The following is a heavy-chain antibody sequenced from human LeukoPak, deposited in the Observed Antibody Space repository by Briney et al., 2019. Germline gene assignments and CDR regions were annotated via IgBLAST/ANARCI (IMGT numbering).Heavy chain of an antibody. V-gene: IGHV4-30-2*01. CDR2: IYHSGST. J-gene: IGHJ4*02. CDR1: GGSISSGGYS. D-gene: IGHD3-10*01. CDR3: ARSSDYQGSKRALGHY. Sequence: PSQTLSLTCAVSGGSISSGGYSWSWIRQPPGKGLEWIGYIYHSGSTYYNPSLKSRVTISVDRSKNQFSLKLSSVTAADTAVYYCARSSDYQGSKRALGHYWGQGTLVTVSS.